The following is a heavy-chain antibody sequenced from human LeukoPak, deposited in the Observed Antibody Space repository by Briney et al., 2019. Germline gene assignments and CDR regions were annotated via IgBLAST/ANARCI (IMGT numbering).Heavy chain of an antibody. D-gene: IGHD6-19*01. Sequence: PGGSLRLSCAASGFTYSSYSMNWVRQAPGKGLEWVSSISSSSSSYIYYADSVKGRFTISRDNAKNSLYLQMNSLRAEDTAVYYCARDLLQIAVAGTSGVYWGQGTLVTVSS. J-gene: IGHJ4*02. CDR1: GFTYSSYS. CDR2: ISSSSSSYI. CDR3: ARDLLQIAVAGTSGVY. V-gene: IGHV3-21*01.